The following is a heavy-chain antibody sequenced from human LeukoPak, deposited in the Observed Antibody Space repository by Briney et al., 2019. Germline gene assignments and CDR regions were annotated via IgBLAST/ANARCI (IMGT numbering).Heavy chain of an antibody. V-gene: IGHV4-34*01. D-gene: IGHD2-21*01. J-gene: IGHJ4*02. CDR3: AGLQGDSTAVFDY. CDR2: INHSGST. Sequence: TTSETLSLTCAVYGGSFSGYYWSWIRQPPGKGLEWIGEINHSGSTNYNPSLKSRVTISVDTSKNQFSLRLTSVTAADTAVYYCAGLQGDSTAVFDYWGRGTLVSVSS. CDR1: GGSFSGYY.